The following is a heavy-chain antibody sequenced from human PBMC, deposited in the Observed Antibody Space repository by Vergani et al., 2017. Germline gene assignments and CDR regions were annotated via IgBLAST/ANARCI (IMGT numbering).Heavy chain of an antibody. Sequence: QVQLQQWGAGLLKPSETLSLTCTVSGGSISSYYWSWIRQPAGKGLEWIGRIYTSGSTNYNPSLKSRVTMSVDTSKNQFSLKLSSVTAADTAVYYCARDEMRWYHEGKNWFDPWGQGTLVTVSS. CDR1: GGSISSYY. CDR3: ARDEMRWYHEGKNWFDP. J-gene: IGHJ5*02. D-gene: IGHD6-13*01. CDR2: IYTSGST. V-gene: IGHV4-4*07.